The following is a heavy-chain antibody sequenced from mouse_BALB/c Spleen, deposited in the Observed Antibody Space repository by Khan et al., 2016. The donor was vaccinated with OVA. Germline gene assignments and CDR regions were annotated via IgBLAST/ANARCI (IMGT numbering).Heavy chain of an antibody. CDR1: GFNIKDYY. V-gene: IGHV14-4*02. CDR3: IPFYGSSYDAMDY. CDR2: IDPENGDT. J-gene: IGHJ4*01. Sequence: EVQLQESGAELVRSGASVKLSCTASGFNIKDYYMHWVKQRPEQGLEWIGWIDPENGDTEYAPKFQGKATMTADTSSNTAYLQLSSLTSEDTAVYYCIPFYGSSYDAMDYWGQGTTVTVSS. D-gene: IGHD1-1*01.